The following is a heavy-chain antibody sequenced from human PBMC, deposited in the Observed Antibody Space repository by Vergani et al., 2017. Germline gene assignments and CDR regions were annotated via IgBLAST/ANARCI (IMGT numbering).Heavy chain of an antibody. V-gene: IGHV4-59*01. J-gene: IGHJ3*02. D-gene: IGHD2-2*01. CDR2: IYYSGST. Sequence: QLQLQESGPGLVKPSETLSLTCTVSGGSISSYYWSWIRQPPGKGLEWIGYIYYSGSTNYNPSLKSRVTISVDTSKNQFSLKLSSVTAADTAVYYCARGKYQLLTAFDIWGQGTMVTVSS. CDR3: ARGKYQLLTAFDI. CDR1: GGSISSYY.